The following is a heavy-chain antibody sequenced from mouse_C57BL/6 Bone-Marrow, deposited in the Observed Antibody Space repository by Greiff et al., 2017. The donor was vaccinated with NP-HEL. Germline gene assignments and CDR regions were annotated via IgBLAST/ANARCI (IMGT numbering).Heavy chain of an antibody. Sequence: VKLQESGAELVRPGASVTLSCKASGYTFTDYEMHWVKQTPVHGLEWIGAIDPETGGTAYNQKFKGKAILTADKSSSTAYMELRSLTSEDSAVYYCIYGNYVAYWGQGTLVTVSA. D-gene: IGHD2-1*01. J-gene: IGHJ3*01. CDR3: IYGNYVAY. CDR1: GYTFTDYE. CDR2: IDPETGGT. V-gene: IGHV1-15*01.